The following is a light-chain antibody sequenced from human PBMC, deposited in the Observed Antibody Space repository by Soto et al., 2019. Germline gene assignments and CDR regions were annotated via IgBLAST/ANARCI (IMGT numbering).Light chain of an antibody. CDR3: QQYGSSPPT. V-gene: IGKV3-20*01. CDR2: GVS. CDR1: QSVSSTY. Sequence: EIVLTQSPGTLSLSPGERATLSCRASQSVSSTYLAWYQRKPGQAPRLLIYGVSSRATGIPDRFSGSGSGTDFTLTISRLEPEDFAVYYCQQYGSSPPTLGQGTKLEIK. J-gene: IGKJ2*01.